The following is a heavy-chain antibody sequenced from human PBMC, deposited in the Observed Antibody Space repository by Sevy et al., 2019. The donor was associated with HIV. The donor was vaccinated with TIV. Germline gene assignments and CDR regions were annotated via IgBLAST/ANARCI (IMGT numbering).Heavy chain of an antibody. CDR3: ASIRGMHDAFDM. D-gene: IGHD1-20*01. V-gene: IGHV3-9*01. J-gene: IGHJ3*02. CDR2: ISWNSGRI. Sequence: GGSLRLSCAASGFTFDGYAMHWVRQAPGKGLEWVSGISWNSGRIGYADFVKGRFTISRDNAKNSLYMQMNSLRAEDTALYYCASIRGMHDAFDMWGQGTLVTVSS. CDR1: GFTFDGYA.